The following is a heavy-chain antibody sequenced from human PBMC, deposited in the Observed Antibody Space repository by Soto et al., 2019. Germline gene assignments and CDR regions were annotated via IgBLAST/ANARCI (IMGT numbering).Heavy chain of an antibody. CDR2: ISGPGGST. V-gene: IGHV3-23*01. CDR3: ARDERIAVAGTDN. D-gene: IGHD6-19*01. Sequence: EVQLLESGGGLVQPGGSLRLSCAASGFTFSNYAMTWDRQAAGKGLEWVSSISGPGGSTYYADSVQGRFTISRDNSKNTLFLQMNTLRAEDTALYYCARDERIAVAGTDNWGQGILVTVTS. J-gene: IGHJ4*02. CDR1: GFTFSNYA.